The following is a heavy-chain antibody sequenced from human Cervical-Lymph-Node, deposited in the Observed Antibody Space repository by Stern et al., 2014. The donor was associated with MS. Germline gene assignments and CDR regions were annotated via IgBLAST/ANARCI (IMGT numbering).Heavy chain of an antibody. CDR3: ARDLDNTDSNYEVVY. D-gene: IGHD4-11*01. CDR2: INPGAGRT. CDR1: GYTRSSYY. Sequence: QVQLVQSGAEGKKPGASVKVSCKASGYTRSSYYMHWVRQAPGQGLEWMGMINPGAGRTSYAEKFRGRVTMTKDTSTSTVIMELSSLRSEDTAVYFCARDLDNTDSNYEVVYWGQGTLVIVSS. J-gene: IGHJ4*02. V-gene: IGHV1-46*01.